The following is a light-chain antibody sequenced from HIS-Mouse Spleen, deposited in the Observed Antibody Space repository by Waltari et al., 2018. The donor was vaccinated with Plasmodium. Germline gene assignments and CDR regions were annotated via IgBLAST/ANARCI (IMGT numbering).Light chain of an antibody. CDR3: YSTDSSGNHRV. Sequence: SYELTQPPSVPVSPGQTARITCSGAALPKTFAYWYQQKSGQPPVLVIYEDSKRPSGIPERFSGSSSGTMATLTISGAQVEDEADYYCYSTDSSGNHRVFGGGTKLTVL. J-gene: IGLJ3*02. V-gene: IGLV3-10*01. CDR2: EDS. CDR1: ALPKTF.